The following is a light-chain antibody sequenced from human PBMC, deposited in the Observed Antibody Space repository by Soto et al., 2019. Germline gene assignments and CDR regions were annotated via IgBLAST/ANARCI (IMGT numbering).Light chain of an antibody. CDR1: QSVTAGY. CDR2: ETS. CDR3: QQYGTSPT. Sequence: EIVLTQSPGTLSLSPGERATLSCRASQSVTAGYIAWYQKKPGQAPRLLIYETSSRTTGIPNRFSGSGSGTDFTLTISRLDPEYFALYYCQQYGTSPTFGQGTKVEIK. V-gene: IGKV3-20*01. J-gene: IGKJ1*01.